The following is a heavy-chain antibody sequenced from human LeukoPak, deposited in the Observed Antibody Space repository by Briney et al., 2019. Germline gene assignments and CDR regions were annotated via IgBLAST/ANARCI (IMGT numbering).Heavy chain of an antibody. V-gene: IGHV1-3*01. CDR2: INAGNGNT. CDR3: ARDRITMVRGVDNWFDP. CDR1: GYTFTSYA. Sequence: GASVKVSFTASGYTFTSYAMHWVRQAPEQRLEWMGWINAGNGNTKYSQKFQGRVTITRDTSASTAYMELSSLRSEDTAVYYCARDRITMVRGVDNWFDPWGQGTLVTVSS. J-gene: IGHJ5*02. D-gene: IGHD3-10*01.